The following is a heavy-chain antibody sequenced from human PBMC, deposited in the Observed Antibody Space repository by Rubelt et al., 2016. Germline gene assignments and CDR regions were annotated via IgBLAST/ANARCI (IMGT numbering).Heavy chain of an antibody. V-gene: IGHV3-23*04. CDR2: ISGSGGST. D-gene: IGHD6-6*01. J-gene: IGHJ4*02. CDR3: ARGLSSSDDY. Sequence: EVQLVESGGGLVQPGGSLRLSCAASGFTVSSNYMNWVRQAPGKGLEWVAAISGSGGSTFYADSVKGRFTISRDNAKSSLYLQMNSLRDEDTAVYYCARGLSSSDDYWGQGTLVTVSS. CDR1: GFTVSSNY.